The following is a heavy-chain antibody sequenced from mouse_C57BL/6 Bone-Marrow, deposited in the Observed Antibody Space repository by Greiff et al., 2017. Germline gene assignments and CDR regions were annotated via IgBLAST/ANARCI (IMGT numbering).Heavy chain of an antibody. CDR2: IYPRSGNA. Sequence: VKLQESGAELARPGASVKLSCKASGYTFTSYGISWVKRRTGQGLEWIGEIYPRSGNAYYNEKFKGKATLTADKSSSTAYMELRSLTSEDSAVYFCARGARPTLPFAYWGQGTLVTVSA. CDR1: GYTFTSYG. CDR3: ARGARPTLPFAY. V-gene: IGHV1-81*01. D-gene: IGHD6-1*01. J-gene: IGHJ3*01.